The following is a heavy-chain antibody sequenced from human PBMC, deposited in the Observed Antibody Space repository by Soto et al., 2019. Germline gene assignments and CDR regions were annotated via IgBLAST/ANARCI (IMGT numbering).Heavy chain of an antibody. V-gene: IGHV3-23*01. Sequence: PGGSLRLSCAASGFTFSSYAMSWVRQAPGKGLEWVSVISGSDISTYYADSVKGRFTISRDNSKNTLFLQMNSLRADDTAVYYCAKDQASGQGSFDSWGQGTLVTVSS. CDR1: GFTFSSYA. J-gene: IGHJ4*02. CDR2: ISGSDIST. CDR3: AKDQASGQGSFDS.